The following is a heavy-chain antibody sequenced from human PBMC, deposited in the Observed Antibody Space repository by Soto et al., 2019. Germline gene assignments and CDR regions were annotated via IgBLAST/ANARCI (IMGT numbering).Heavy chain of an antibody. J-gene: IGHJ4*02. CDR1: GGSISSSSYY. CDR3: ERHSSSWRFDY. D-gene: IGHD6-13*01. V-gene: IGHV4-39*01. Sequence: ESLSLTCTVSGGSISSSSYYWGWIRQPPGKGLEWIGSIYYSGSTYYNPSLKSRVTISVDTSKNQFSLKLSSVTAADTAVYYCERHSSSWRFDYWGQGTLVTVSS. CDR2: IYYSGST.